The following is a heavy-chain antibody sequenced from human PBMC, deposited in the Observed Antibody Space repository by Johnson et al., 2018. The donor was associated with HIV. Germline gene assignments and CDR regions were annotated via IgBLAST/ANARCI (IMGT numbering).Heavy chain of an antibody. CDR3: AKGEAEEGLIQLGAYAFDF. CDR2: INWNGGTT. D-gene: IGHD3-10*01. Sequence: VQLVESGGGVVRPGGSLRLSCAASGFTFSTYWMSWVRQVPGKGLEWVSGINWNGGTTGYGYSVKGRFTISRDNSKNSLYLQMSKLITEETAVYYCAKGEAEEGLIQLGAYAFDFWGRGTLVTVSS. J-gene: IGHJ3*01. CDR1: GFTFSTYW. V-gene: IGHV3-20*04.